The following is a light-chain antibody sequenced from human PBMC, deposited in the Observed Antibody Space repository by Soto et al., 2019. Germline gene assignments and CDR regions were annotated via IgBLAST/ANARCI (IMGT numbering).Light chain of an antibody. J-gene: IGKJ4*01. CDR1: QSVSTY. Sequence: EIVLTQSPATLSLSPGERATLSCRASQSVSTYLACYQQKPGQAPRLLIYDASSRAAGIPARFSGSGPGTDVTLTITSLEPEDFAVYYCQQRSNWPSTFGGGTKVEI. CDR3: QQRSNWPST. CDR2: DAS. V-gene: IGKV3-11*01.